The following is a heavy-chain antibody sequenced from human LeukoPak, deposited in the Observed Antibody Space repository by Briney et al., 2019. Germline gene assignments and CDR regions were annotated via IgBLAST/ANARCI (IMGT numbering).Heavy chain of an antibody. CDR1: GFTFSSYA. V-gene: IGHV3-74*01. CDR3: ARDPLITYYYDSSGNHADWFDP. J-gene: IGHJ5*02. D-gene: IGHD3-22*01. Sequence: PGGSLRLSCAASGFTFSSYAMYWVRQAPGKGLVWVSRISSDGSSTIYADSVKGRFTISRDNAKNSLYLQMNSLRAEDTAVYYCARDPLITYYYDSSGNHADWFDPWGQGTLVTVSS. CDR2: ISSDGSST.